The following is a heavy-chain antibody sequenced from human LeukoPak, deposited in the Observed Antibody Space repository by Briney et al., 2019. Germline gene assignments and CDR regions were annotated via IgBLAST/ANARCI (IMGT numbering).Heavy chain of an antibody. V-gene: IGHV3-53*01. CDR2: IYSSGNT. Sequence: GGALRLSCAASGFTVSSNYMSWVGQAPGKGVEGVSLIYSSGNTYYADPVKGRFPISRDNSKNTLYLQMNSLRAEDTAVYYCATPWYYGEWGQGTLVTVSS. CDR3: ATPWYYGE. J-gene: IGHJ4*02. CDR1: GFTVSSNY. D-gene: IGHD2/OR15-2a*01.